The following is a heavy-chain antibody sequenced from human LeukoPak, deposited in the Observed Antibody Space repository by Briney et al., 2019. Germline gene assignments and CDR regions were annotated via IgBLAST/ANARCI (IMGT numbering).Heavy chain of an antibody. V-gene: IGHV1-46*01. Sequence: ASVKVSCKASGGTFSSYAIGWVRQAPGQGLEWMGIINPSGGSTSYAQKFQGRVAMTRDTSTSTVYMELSSLRSEDTAVYYCAREPPRYYDSSGYYDYWGQGTLVTVSS. D-gene: IGHD3-22*01. CDR1: GGTFSSYA. CDR3: AREPPRYYDSSGYYDY. CDR2: INPSGGST. J-gene: IGHJ4*02.